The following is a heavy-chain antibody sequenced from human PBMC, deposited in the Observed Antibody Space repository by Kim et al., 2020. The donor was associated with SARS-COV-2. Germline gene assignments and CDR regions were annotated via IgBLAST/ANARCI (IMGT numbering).Heavy chain of an antibody. CDR2: ITGSGGTI. CDR1: GFTFTDYY. Sequence: GGSLRLSCAASGFTFTDYYMSWIRQAPGKGLEWVSYITGSGGTIYYADSVKGRFTISRDNAKNSLSLQMDSLRAEDTAVYYCARGLREGLVLHAFDIWGQGTMVTVS. D-gene: IGHD6-6*01. V-gene: IGHV3-11*01. CDR3: ARGLREGLVLHAFDI. J-gene: IGHJ3*02.